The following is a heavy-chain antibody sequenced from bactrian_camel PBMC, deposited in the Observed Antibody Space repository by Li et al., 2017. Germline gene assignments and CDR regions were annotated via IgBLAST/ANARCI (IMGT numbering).Heavy chain of an antibody. V-gene: IGHV3S25*01. J-gene: IGHJ4*01. D-gene: IGHD2*01. Sequence: QLVESGGDLVQPGGSLTLSCTASGFTFSGYWMYWVRQTPAKGLEWVSGVASNGGSTEYADSIVGRFTISHDNANVLYLQMNSLKPDDTATYICAAQGPHVYTDPDRGVYCTPDPRYGNWGQGTQVTVS. CDR3: AAQGPHVYTDPDRGVYCTPDPRYGN. CDR1: GFTFSGYW. CDR2: VASNGGST.